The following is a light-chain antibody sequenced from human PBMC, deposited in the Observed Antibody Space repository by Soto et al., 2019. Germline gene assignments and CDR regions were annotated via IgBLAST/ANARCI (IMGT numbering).Light chain of an antibody. CDR1: SSDVGGYNY. V-gene: IGLV2-14*03. CDR2: DVS. CDR3: SSYTSSSTVV. Sequence: QSALTQPASVSGSPGQSITISCTGTSSDVGGYNYVSWCQQHPDKAPKVIIYDVSNRPSGVSNRFSGSKSGNTASLTISGLQAEDEADYYCSSYTSSSTVVFGGGTKLTVL. J-gene: IGLJ2*01.